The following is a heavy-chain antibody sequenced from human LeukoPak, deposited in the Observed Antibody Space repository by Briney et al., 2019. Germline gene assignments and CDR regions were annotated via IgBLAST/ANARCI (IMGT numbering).Heavy chain of an antibody. CDR1: GFTFNNYA. D-gene: IGHD3-10*01. J-gene: IGHJ4*02. CDR2: ILDDGSRQ. Sequence: GGSLRLSCAATGFTFNNYAIHCGREAPGKGREWGAFILDDGSRQQYADSVKGRFTISRDNSKNTLNLQMNSLRAEDTAVYYCVKDRTGTYTLDYWGQGTLVTVSS. CDR3: VKDRTGTYTLDY. V-gene: IGHV3-30-3*02.